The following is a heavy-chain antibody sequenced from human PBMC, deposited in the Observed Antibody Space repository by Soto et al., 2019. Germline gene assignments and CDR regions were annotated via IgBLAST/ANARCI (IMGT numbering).Heavy chain of an antibody. V-gene: IGHV3-23*01. Sequence: PGGSLRLSCAASGFTFSSYAMSWVRQAPGKGLEWVSAISGSGGSTYYADSVKGRFTISRDNSKNTLYLQMNSLRAEDTAVYYCAKDRIVVVVAAGNGFDYWGQGTLVTVSS. J-gene: IGHJ4*02. CDR2: ISGSGGST. CDR1: GFTFSSYA. D-gene: IGHD2-15*01. CDR3: AKDRIVVVVAAGNGFDY.